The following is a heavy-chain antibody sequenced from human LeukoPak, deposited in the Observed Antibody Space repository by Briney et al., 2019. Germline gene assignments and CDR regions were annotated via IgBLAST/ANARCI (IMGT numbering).Heavy chain of an antibody. J-gene: IGHJ4*02. V-gene: IGHV1-69*04. CDR2: IIPILGIA. CDR1: GGTFSSYA. D-gene: IGHD3-22*01. CDR3: ARVERNGTPYYYDSSGYYRY. Sequence: PGASVKVSCKASGGTFSSYAISWVRQAPGQGLEWMGRIIPILGIANYAQKFQGRVTITADKSTSTAYMELSSLRSGDTAVYYCARVERNGTPYYYDSSGYYRYWGQGTLVAVSS.